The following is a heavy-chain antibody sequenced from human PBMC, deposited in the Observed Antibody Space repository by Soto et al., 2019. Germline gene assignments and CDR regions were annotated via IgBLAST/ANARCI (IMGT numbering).Heavy chain of an antibody. Sequence: ASVKVSCKASGYTFTSYYMHWVRQAPGQRLEWMGWINASNGNTKYSQKFQGRVTITRDTSASTAYMELSSLRSEDTAVYYCARDLGGWPDYWGQGTLVTVSS. CDR2: INASNGNT. V-gene: IGHV1-3*01. CDR1: GYTFTSYY. CDR3: ARDLGGWPDY. D-gene: IGHD2-15*01. J-gene: IGHJ4*02.